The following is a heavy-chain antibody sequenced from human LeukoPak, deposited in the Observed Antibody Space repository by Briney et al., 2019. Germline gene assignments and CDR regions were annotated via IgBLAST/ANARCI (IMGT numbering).Heavy chain of an antibody. CDR1: GGTFSSYA. D-gene: IGHD5-18*01. CDR2: IIPIFGTA. Sequence: SVKVSCKASGGTFSSYAISWVRQAPGQGLEWMGGIIPIFGTANYAQKFQGRVTITADESTSTAYMELSSLRSEDTAVYYCARDTAMVTYYYYGMDVWGQGTTVTVSS. J-gene: IGHJ6*02. CDR3: ARDTAMVTYYYYGMDV. V-gene: IGHV1-69*13.